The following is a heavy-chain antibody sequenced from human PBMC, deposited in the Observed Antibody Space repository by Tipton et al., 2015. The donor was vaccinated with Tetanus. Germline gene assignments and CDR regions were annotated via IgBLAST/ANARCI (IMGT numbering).Heavy chain of an antibody. V-gene: IGHV3-43*01. D-gene: IGHD6-25*01. CDR2: ISWDARVT. J-gene: IGHJ6*02. Sequence: GSLRLSCAASGFTFDDHAIHWVRQAPGKGLEWVSLISWDARVTYYADAVKGRFTISRDNNKGSLYLQMSSLRTEDTALYFCARAQRADYFYGMDVWGQGTTVTVS. CDR1: GFTFDDHA. CDR3: ARAQRADYFYGMDV.